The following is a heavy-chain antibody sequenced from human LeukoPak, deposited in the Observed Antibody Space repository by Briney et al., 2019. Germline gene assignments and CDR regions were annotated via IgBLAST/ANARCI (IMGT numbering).Heavy chain of an antibody. CDR2: IYYSGNT. D-gene: IGHD6-19*01. J-gene: IGHJ4*02. CDR3: ARVNSGWIFDY. Sequence: SETLSLTCTVSGGSISSYYWSWIRQPPGKRLEWIGYIYYSGNTNYNPSLKSRVTISVDTSKSQFSLKLSSVTAADTAVYYCARVNSGWIFDYWGQGTLVTVSS. CDR1: GGSISSYY. V-gene: IGHV4-59*01.